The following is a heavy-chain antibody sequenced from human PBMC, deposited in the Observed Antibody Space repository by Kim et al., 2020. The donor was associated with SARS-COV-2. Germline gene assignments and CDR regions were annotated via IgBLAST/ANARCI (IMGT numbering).Heavy chain of an antibody. Sequence: GSLRLSCAASGFTFSDYYMSWIRQAPGKGLEWVSYISSSGSTIYYADSVKGRFTISRDNAKNSLYLQMNSLRAEDTAVYYCARGPHAKITMIVVVTGCDYGGQGTLVTVSS. CDR1: GFTFSDYY. D-gene: IGHD3-22*01. CDR2: ISSSGSTI. CDR3: ARGPHAKITMIVVVTGCDY. V-gene: IGHV3-11*01. J-gene: IGHJ4*02.